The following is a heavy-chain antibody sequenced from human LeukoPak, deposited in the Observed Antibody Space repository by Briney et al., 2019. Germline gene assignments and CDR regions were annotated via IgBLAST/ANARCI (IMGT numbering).Heavy chain of an antibody. D-gene: IGHD6-19*01. Sequence: GASVTVSCTASAYTFTGYYMHWVRQAPGQGLEGMGWIYPNSGGTNYAQKFQGRVTMTRDTSISTAYMELSRPRSDDTAVYYCARSEQFPYYMDVWGKGTTVTVSS. CDR3: ARSEQFPYYMDV. V-gene: IGHV1-2*02. J-gene: IGHJ6*03. CDR1: AYTFTGYY. CDR2: IYPNSGGT.